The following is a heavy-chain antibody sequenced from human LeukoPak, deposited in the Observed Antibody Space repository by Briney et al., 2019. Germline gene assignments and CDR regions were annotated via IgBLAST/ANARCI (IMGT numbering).Heavy chain of an antibody. Sequence: GGSLRLSCAASGFTVSSNYMSWVRQAPGKGLEWVSVIYSGGSTYYADSVKGRFTISRDNAKNSLYLQMNSLRAEDTAVYYCARAPARHCSSTSCYGPPPYYMDVWGKGTTVTVSS. CDR2: IYSGGST. D-gene: IGHD2-2*01. J-gene: IGHJ6*03. CDR3: ARAPARHCSSTSCYGPPPYYMDV. V-gene: IGHV3-53*01. CDR1: GFTVSSNY.